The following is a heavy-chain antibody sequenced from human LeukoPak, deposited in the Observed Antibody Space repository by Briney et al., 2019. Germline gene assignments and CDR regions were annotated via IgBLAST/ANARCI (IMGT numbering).Heavy chain of an antibody. J-gene: IGHJ4*02. CDR1: GFTVSNNY. Sequence: GGSLRLSCAASGFTVSNNYMTWVRQAPGKGLEWVSVIYSDDNTYYADSVRGRFTISRDNSKNTLYLQMDSLRAEDTAVYYCARALPSNWGQGTLVTVSS. CDR3: ARALPSN. V-gene: IGHV3-53*01. CDR2: IYSDDNT. D-gene: IGHD2-2*01.